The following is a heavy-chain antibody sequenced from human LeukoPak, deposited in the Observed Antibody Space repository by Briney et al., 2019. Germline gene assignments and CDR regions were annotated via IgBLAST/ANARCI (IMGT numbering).Heavy chain of an antibody. CDR2: IYYSGST. CDR3: ARAYRSSWYANWFDP. CDR1: GGSISSYY. V-gene: IGHV4-59*13. Sequence: SETLSLTCTVSGGSISSYYWSWIRQPPGKGLEWIGYIYYSGSTNYNPSLKSRVTISVDTSKNQFSLKLSSVTAADTAVYFCARAYRSSWYANWFDPWGQGTLVTVSS. J-gene: IGHJ5*02. D-gene: IGHD6-13*01.